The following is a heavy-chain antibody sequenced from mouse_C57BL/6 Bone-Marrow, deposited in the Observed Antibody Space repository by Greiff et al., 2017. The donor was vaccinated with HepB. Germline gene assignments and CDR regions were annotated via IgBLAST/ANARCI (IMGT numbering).Heavy chain of an antibody. Sequence: DVQLQESGPGLVKPSQSLSLTCSVTGYSITSGYYWNWIRQFPGNKLEWMGYISYDGSNNYNPSLKNRISITRDTSKNQFFLKLNSVTTEDTAAYYCSREGITTGVAHWYFDVWGTGTTVTVSS. CDR1: GYSITSGYY. D-gene: IGHD1-1*01. CDR2: ISYDGSN. V-gene: IGHV3-6*01. CDR3: SREGITTGVAHWYFDV. J-gene: IGHJ1*03.